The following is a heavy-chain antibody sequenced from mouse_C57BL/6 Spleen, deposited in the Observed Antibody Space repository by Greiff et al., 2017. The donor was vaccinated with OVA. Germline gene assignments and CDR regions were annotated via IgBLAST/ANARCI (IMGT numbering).Heavy chain of an antibody. D-gene: IGHD2-1*01. Sequence: EVQRVESGGGLVKPGGSLKLSCAASGFTFSDYGMHWVRQAPEKGLEWVAYISSGSSTIYYADTVKGRFTISRDNAKNTLFLQMTRLRSEDTAMYYCARPDYGNYEYAMDYWGQGTSVTVSS. V-gene: IGHV5-17*01. J-gene: IGHJ4*01. CDR2: ISSGSSTI. CDR3: ARPDYGNYEYAMDY. CDR1: GFTFSDYG.